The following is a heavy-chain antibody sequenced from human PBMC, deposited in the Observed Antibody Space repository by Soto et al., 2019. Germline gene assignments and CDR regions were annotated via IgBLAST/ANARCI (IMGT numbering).Heavy chain of an antibody. CDR1: GFTFSSYS. Sequence: EVQLVESGGGLVQPGGSLRLSCAASGFTFSSYSMNWVRQAPGKGLEWVSYISSSSSTIYYADSVKGRFTISRDNAKNSLYLQMNSLRDEDTAVYYCARDPGGLGVAIDAFDIWGQGTMVTASS. CDR3: ARDPGGLGVAIDAFDI. J-gene: IGHJ3*02. V-gene: IGHV3-48*02. CDR2: ISSSSSTI. D-gene: IGHD3-10*01.